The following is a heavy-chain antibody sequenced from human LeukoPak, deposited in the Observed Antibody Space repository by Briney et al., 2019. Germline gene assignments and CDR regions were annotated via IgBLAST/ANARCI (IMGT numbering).Heavy chain of an antibody. D-gene: IGHD3-22*01. V-gene: IGHV3-74*01. J-gene: IGHJ4*02. CDR3: AREDHNYYYDSSGYYD. CDR1: GFTFSSYW. CDR2: INSDGSST. Sequence: AGGSLRLSCAASGFTFSSYWMHWVRHAPGKGLVWVSRINSDGSSTNYADSVKGRFTISRDNAKNTLYLQMNSLRAEDTAVYYCAREDHNYYYDSSGYYDWGQGTLVTVSS.